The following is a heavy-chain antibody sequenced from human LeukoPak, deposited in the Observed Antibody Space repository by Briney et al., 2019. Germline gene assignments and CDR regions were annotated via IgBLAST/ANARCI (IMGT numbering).Heavy chain of an antibody. CDR2: IYSGGST. D-gene: IGHD3-10*01. CDR1: EFSVGSNY. CDR3: ANLPLVRGVILAVVY. Sequence: GGSLRLSCAASEFSVGSNYMTWVRQAPGKGLEWVSLIYSGGSTYYADSVKGRFTISRDNSKNTLYLQMNSLRAEDTAVYYCANLPLVRGVILAVVYWGQGTLVTVSS. J-gene: IGHJ4*02. V-gene: IGHV3-66*01.